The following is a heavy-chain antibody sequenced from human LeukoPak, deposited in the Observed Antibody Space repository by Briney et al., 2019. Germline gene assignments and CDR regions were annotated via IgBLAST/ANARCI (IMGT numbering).Heavy chain of an antibody. CDR1: GFTVSSNY. CDR3: ARDTNYYDILTD. Sequence: GGSLRLSCAASGFTVSSNYMSWVRQAPGKGLEWVSVIYSGGSTYYADSVKGRFTISRDNSKNTLYLQMNSLRAEDTAVYYCARDTNYYDILTDWGQGTLVTVSS. J-gene: IGHJ4*02. CDR2: IYSGGST. D-gene: IGHD3-9*01. V-gene: IGHV3-53*01.